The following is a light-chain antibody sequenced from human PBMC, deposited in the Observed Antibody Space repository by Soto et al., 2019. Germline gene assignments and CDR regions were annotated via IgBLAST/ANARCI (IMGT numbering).Light chain of an antibody. CDR3: NSYTSSTAYV. V-gene: IGLV2-14*01. Sequence: QSVLTQPASVSGSPGQSITISCTGTSSDVGGYDHVSWYQLHPGKAPKLIIYEVSNRPSGVSNRFSGSKPGNTASLTISGLRAEDEADYYCNSYTSSTAYVFGTGTKVTVL. J-gene: IGLJ1*01. CDR2: EVS. CDR1: SSDVGGYDH.